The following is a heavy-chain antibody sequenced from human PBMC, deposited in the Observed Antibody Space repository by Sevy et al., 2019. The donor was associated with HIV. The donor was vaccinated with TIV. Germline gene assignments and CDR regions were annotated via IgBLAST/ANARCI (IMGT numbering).Heavy chain of an antibody. CDR3: ARDARTYYYGSGSSNSFDP. Sequence: SQTLSLTCAISGDSVSSNSAAWNWIRQSPSRGLEWLGRTYYRSKWYNDYAVSVKSRITINPDTSKNQFSLQLNSVTPEDTAVYYCARDARTYYYGSGSSNSFDPWGQGTLVTISS. CDR1: GDSVSSNSAA. D-gene: IGHD3-10*01. J-gene: IGHJ5*02. V-gene: IGHV6-1*01. CDR2: TYYRSKWYN.